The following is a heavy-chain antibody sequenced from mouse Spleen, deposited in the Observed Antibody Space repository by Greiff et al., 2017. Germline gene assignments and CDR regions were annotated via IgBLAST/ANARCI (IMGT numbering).Heavy chain of an antibody. CDR2: INPGSGGT. Sequence: QVQLQQSGAELVRPGTSVKVSCKASGYAFTNYLIEWVKQRPGQGLEWIGVINPGSGGTNYNEKFKGKATLTADKSSSTAYMQLSSLTSEDSAVYFRARYRAPYWYFDVWGAGTTVTVSS. D-gene: IGHD2-14*01. J-gene: IGHJ1*01. CDR3: ARYRAPYWYFDV. V-gene: IGHV1-54*01. CDR1: GYAFTNYL.